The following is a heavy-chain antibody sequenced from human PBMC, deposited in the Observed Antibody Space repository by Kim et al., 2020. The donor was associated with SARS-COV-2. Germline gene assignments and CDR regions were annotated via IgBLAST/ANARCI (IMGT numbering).Heavy chain of an antibody. J-gene: IGHJ4*02. CDR3: AKHGYSSGWARNFDY. CDR2: ITGSGDST. D-gene: IGHD6-19*01. V-gene: IGHV3-23*01. Sequence: GGSLRLSCAASGFTFSSYAMSWVRQAPGMGLEWVSGITGSGDSTYYADSVKGRFTISRDNSKNTLYLQMNSLRAEDTAVYYCAKHGYSSGWARNFDYWGQGTLVTVSS. CDR1: GFTFSSYA.